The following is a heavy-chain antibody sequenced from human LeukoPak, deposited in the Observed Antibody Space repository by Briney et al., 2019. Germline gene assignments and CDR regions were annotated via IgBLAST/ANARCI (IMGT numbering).Heavy chain of an antibody. CDR3: AREIRSSYDFWSGYHGFDP. Sequence: PSETLSLTCTVSGGSISSYYWSWIRQPPGKGLEWIGYIYYSGSTNCNPSLKSRVTISVDTSKNQFSLKLSSVTAADTAVYYCAREIRSSYDFWSGYHGFDPWGQGTLVTVSS. CDR2: IYYSGST. CDR1: GGSISSYY. V-gene: IGHV4-59*01. D-gene: IGHD3-3*01. J-gene: IGHJ5*02.